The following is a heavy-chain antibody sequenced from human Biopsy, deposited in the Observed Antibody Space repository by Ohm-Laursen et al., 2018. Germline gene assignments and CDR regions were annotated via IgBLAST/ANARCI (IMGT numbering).Heavy chain of an antibody. CDR3: ARESALKWYQSLSYFNGMDV. V-gene: IGHV3-30*03. CDR2: ISSDGTKE. D-gene: IGHD2-2*01. J-gene: IGHJ6*02. CDR1: GFGVNTYG. Sequence: SLRLSYAASGFGVNTYGMHWVRQGPGKGLEWVGVISSDGTKELYADSAKGRFTISRDNAKNSLFLHMNSLRAEDTAVYYCARESALKWYQSLSYFNGMDVWGQGTTVTVSS.